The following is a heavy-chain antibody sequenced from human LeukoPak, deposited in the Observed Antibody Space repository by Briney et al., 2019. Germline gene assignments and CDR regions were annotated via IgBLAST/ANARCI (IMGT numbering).Heavy chain of an antibody. D-gene: IGHD3-16*01. J-gene: IGHJ4*02. CDR2: IYSGTI. CDR3: ARKGLGGELGGFDY. CDR1: GFTVSSNS. Sequence: GGSLRLSCTVSGFTVSSNSMSWVRQAPGKGLEWVSFIYSGTIHYSDSVKGRFTISRDNSKNTLYLQMNSLRAEDTALYHCARKGLGGELGGFDYWGQGTLVTVSS. V-gene: IGHV3-53*01.